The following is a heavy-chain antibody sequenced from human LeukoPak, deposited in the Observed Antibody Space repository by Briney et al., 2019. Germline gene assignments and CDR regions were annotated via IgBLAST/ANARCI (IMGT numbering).Heavy chain of an antibody. J-gene: IGHJ4*02. D-gene: IGHD3/OR15-3a*01. CDR2: ISIYNGNT. V-gene: IGHV1-18*04. Sequence: ASVKVSCKASGYTLSSYGVNWVRQAPGQGFEWMGWISIYNGNTEYAQILQGRVTMTTDTSTSTVYVELTSLRSDDTAVYYCASNPRGDSWTFDYWGQGTLVTVSS. CDR3: ASNPRGDSWTFDY. CDR1: GYTLSSYG.